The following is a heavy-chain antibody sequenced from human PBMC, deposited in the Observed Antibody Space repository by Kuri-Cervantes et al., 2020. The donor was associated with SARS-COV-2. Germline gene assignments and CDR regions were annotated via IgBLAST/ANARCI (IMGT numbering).Heavy chain of an antibody. Sequence: SQTLSLTCAVYGGSFSGYYWGWIRQPPGKGLEWIGSIYYSGSTYYNPSLKSRVTISVDTSKNQFSLKLSSVTAADTAVYNCARVGPQYDPNWFDPWGQGTLVTVSS. D-gene: IGHD3-3*01. CDR1: GGSFSGYY. CDR2: IYYSGST. V-gene: IGHV4-34*01. J-gene: IGHJ5*02. CDR3: ARVGPQYDPNWFDP.